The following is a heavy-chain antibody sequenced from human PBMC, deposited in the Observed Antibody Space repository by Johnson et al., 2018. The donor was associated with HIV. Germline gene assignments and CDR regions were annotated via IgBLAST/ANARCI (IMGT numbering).Heavy chain of an antibody. Sequence: VQLVESGGDLVQPGGSLRLSCVGSGFTFSDYAMHWVRQAPGKGLEYVSAINNDGVGTYYANSVQDRFLISRDNSKNTLYLQMGSLRVEDMAVYYCARGRQYSDSSIDIFDVWGQGTMVTVSS. D-gene: IGHD6-6*01. CDR1: GFTFSDYA. CDR2: INNDGVGT. J-gene: IGHJ3*01. CDR3: ARGRQYSDSSIDIFDV. V-gene: IGHV3-64*01.